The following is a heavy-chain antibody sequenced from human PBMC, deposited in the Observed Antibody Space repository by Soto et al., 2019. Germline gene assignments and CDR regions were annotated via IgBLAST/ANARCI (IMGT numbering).Heavy chain of an antibody. CDR1: GYTFTSYA. J-gene: IGHJ5*02. D-gene: IGHD3-9*01. CDR2: INAGNGNT. Sequence: QFQLLQSGAEVKKPGASVKGSCKASGYTFTSYAMHWVRQAPGQRLEWMGWINAGNGNTKYSQKFQVRVTITRDTSASTAYMELSSLRSEDTAVYYCARGDDILTGYTTYNWFDPWGQGTLVNVSS. V-gene: IGHV1-3*01. CDR3: ARGDDILTGYTTYNWFDP.